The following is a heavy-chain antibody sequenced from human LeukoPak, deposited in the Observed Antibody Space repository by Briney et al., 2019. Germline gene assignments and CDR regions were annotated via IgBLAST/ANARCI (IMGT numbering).Heavy chain of an antibody. CDR2: ISARGDTT. CDR1: GFAFSDHY. Sequence: TGGSLRLSCAASGFAFSDHYMDWVRQAPGKGLEWVSSISARGDTTYYAGSVKGRFTISRDHSKDTLYLQMNSLRAEDTAVYYCASVGYDILTGLRAYWGQGTLVTVSS. V-gene: IGHV3-23*01. J-gene: IGHJ4*02. CDR3: ASVGYDILTGLRAY. D-gene: IGHD3-9*01.